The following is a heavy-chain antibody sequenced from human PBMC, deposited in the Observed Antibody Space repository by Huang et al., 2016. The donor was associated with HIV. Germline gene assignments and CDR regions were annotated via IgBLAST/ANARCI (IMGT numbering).Heavy chain of an antibody. Sequence: EVQLMESGGGLVQSGGSLRLSCAASGFTFSTYNMNWVRQAPGKGLEVVSYITSSSGSIYAADSVNGRLTISRDNAKNSLYLQMNSLRAEDTAVYYCARFGSYYYGSGSYLDAFDIWGQGTMVTVSS. CDR1: GFTFSTYN. J-gene: IGHJ3*02. V-gene: IGHV3-48*01. D-gene: IGHD3-10*01. CDR2: ITSSSGSI. CDR3: ARFGSYYYGSGSYLDAFDI.